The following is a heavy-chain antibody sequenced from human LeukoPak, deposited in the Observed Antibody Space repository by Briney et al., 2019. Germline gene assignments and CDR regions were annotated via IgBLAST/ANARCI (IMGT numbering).Heavy chain of an antibody. CDR3: ARGAALSFDY. J-gene: IGHJ4*02. CDR1: GGSFSGYY. D-gene: IGHD6-25*01. V-gene: IGHV4-34*01. Sequence: SETLSLTCAVYGGSFSGYYWSWIRQPPGKGLEWIGEINHSGSTNYNPSLKSRVTISVDTSKNLFSLKLSSVTAADTAVYYCARGAALSFDYWGQGTLATVSS. CDR2: INHSGST.